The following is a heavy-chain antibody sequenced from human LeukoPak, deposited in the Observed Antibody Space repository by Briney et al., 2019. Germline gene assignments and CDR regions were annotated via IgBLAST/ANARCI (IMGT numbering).Heavy chain of an antibody. CDR3: ARGYYGSGSWFDY. CDR2: ISYDGSNK. Sequence: GRSLKLSCAASGFTFCSYAMHWVRQAPGKGLEWVAVISYDGSNKYYADSVKGRFTISRDNSKNTLYLQMNSLRAEDTAVYYYARGYYGSGSWFDYWGQGTLVTVSS. J-gene: IGHJ4*02. CDR1: GFTFCSYA. V-gene: IGHV3-30*01. D-gene: IGHD3-10*01.